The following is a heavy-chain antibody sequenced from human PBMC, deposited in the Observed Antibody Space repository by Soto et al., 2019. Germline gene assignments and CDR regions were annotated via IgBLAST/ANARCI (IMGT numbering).Heavy chain of an antibody. CDR1: GDSINGYS. CDR2: IYTSGTT. CDR3: ARDTVGISSPGVY. D-gene: IGHD4-17*01. J-gene: IGHJ4*02. V-gene: IGHV4-4*07. Sequence: SETLSLTCTVSGDSINGYSWTWIRQPAGKGLEWIGRIYTSGTTSYSPSLKSRVTMSLDTSKNHFSLRLTSVTAADTAVYYCARDTVGISSPGVYWGRGTLVTVSS.